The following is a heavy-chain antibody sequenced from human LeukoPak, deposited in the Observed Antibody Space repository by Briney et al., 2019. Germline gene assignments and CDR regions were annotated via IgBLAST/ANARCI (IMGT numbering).Heavy chain of an antibody. J-gene: IGHJ6*02. CDR1: GGTFSSYA. Sequence: ASVKVSGKASGGTFSSYAISWVRQAPGQGLEWMGGIIPIFGTANYAQKFQGRVTITADESTSTAYMELSSLRSEDTAVYYCAKDHRYYDSSVPPAYYGMDVWGQGTTVTVSS. CDR3: AKDHRYYDSSVPPAYYGMDV. CDR2: IIPIFGTA. D-gene: IGHD3-22*01. V-gene: IGHV1-69*01.